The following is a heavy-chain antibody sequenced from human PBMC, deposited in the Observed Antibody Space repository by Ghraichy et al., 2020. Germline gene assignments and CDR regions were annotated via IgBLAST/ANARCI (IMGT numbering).Heavy chain of an antibody. J-gene: IGHJ4*02. Sequence: SETLSLTCTVSGGSISSYYWSWIRQPPGKGLEWIGYIYYSGSSDYNPSLKSRVTMSVDTSKNQFSLKLSSVTAADTAVYYCARLRTAAAGFDYWGQGTLVTVSS. CDR3: ARLRTAAAGFDY. CDR2: IYYSGSS. V-gene: IGHV4-59*08. CDR1: GGSISSYY. D-gene: IGHD6-13*01.